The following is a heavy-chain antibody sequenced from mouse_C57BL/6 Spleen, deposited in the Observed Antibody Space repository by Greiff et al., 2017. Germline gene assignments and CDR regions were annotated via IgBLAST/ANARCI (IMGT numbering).Heavy chain of an antibody. CDR1: CFNIKDYY. D-gene: IGHD1-1*01. CDR2: IDPEDGET. Sequence: EVLLVESGPELVKPGASVKLSCTASCFNIKDYYMHWVKQRTEQGLEWIGRIDPEDGETRYAPQFQGKATITADTSSHTAYLQLRSLTSEDTAVYYCASYGGYWGQGTTLTVSS. CDR3: ASYGGY. J-gene: IGHJ2*01. V-gene: IGHV14-2*01.